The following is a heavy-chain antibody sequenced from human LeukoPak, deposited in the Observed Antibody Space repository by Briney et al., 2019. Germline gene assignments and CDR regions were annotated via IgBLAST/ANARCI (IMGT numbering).Heavy chain of an antibody. CDR2: MYYTGST. CDR3: ASSTVVTSYYYYGMDV. V-gene: IGHV4-59*01. D-gene: IGHD4-23*01. Sequence: SETLSLTCTVSGGSISSYYWSWIRQPPGKGLEWIGYMYYTGSTSYNPSLKSRVTISVDTSKSQFSLKLSSVTAADTAVYYCASSTVVTSYYYYGMDVWAKGPRSPSP. CDR1: GGSISSYY. J-gene: IGHJ6*02.